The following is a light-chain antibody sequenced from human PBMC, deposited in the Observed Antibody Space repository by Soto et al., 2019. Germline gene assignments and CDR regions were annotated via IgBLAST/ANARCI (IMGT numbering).Light chain of an antibody. J-gene: IGKJ4*01. CDR3: QQYNNWPPLT. CDR1: QSVSNN. Sequence: EIVMSQSPATLSVSPGERATLSCRASQSVSNNLAWYQQKPGQAPRLLIYAASTRATGIPARFSGSGSATEFTLTISSLQSEDFAVYHCQQYNNWPPLTFGGGTKVEIK. V-gene: IGKV3-15*01. CDR2: AAS.